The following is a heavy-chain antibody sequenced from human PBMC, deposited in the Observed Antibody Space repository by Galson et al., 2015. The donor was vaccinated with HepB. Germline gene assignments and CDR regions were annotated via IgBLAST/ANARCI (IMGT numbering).Heavy chain of an antibody. CDR2: ISSSGSTI. CDR3: ARHIAAAGTGNDY. D-gene: IGHD6-13*01. Sequence: SLRLSCAASGFTFSSYEMNWVRQAPGKGLEWVSYISSSGSTIYYADSVKGRFTISRDNAKNSLYLQMNSLRAEDTAVYYCARHIAAAGTGNDYWGQGTLVTVSS. J-gene: IGHJ4*02. V-gene: IGHV3-48*03. CDR1: GFTFSSYE.